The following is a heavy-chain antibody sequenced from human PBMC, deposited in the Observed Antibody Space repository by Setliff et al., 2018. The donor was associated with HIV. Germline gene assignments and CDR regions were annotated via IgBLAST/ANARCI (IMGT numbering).Heavy chain of an antibody. D-gene: IGHD1-1*01. Sequence: GASVKVSCKASGGNFRFYAFSWVRQAPGQGLEWMGGIIPMFVTANYAQKFQDRVTITADESTSTAYMELSSLRFEDTAVYYCARAKATRQARPTNCFDPWGPGTLVTVSS. CDR2: IIPMFVTA. CDR1: GGNFRFYA. CDR3: ARAKATRQARPTNCFDP. J-gene: IGHJ5*02. V-gene: IGHV1-69*13.